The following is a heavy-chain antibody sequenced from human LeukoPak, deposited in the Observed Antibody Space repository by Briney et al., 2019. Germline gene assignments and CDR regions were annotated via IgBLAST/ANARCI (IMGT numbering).Heavy chain of an antibody. V-gene: IGHV4-34*01. D-gene: IGHD3-10*01. CDR3: ARRNYYGSGSYYNSYYYYYYMDV. J-gene: IGHJ6*03. CDR2: INHSGST. CDR1: GGSFSGYY. Sequence: ETLSLTCAVYGGSFSGYYWSWIRQPPGKGLEWIGEINHSGSTNYNPSLKSRVTISVDTSKNQFSLKLSSMTAADTAVYYCARRNYYGSGSYYNSYYYYYYMDVWGKGTTVTVSS.